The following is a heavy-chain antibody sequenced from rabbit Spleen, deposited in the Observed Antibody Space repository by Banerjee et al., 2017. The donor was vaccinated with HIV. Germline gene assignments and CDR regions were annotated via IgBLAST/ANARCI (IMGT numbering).Heavy chain of an antibody. CDR1: GFDFTKYY. D-gene: IGHD8-1*01. J-gene: IGHJ4*01. V-gene: IGHV1S7*01. CDR2: IYAAKGST. Sequence: QLEESGGGLVQPGGSLKLSCKASGFDFTKYYITWVRQAPGKGLEWIGIIYAAKGSTDYASWVNGRFTISSHNAQNTLYLQLNSLTVADTATYFCARDGAGSSYFNLWGPGTLVTVS. CDR3: ARDGAGSSYFNL.